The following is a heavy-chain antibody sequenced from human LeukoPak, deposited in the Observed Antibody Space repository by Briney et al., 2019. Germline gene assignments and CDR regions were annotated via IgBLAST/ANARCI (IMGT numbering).Heavy chain of an antibody. Sequence: SETLSFTCAVYGGSFSGYYWSWIRQPPGKGLEWIGEINHSGSTNYNPSLKSRVTISVDASKNQFSLKLSSVTAADTAMYYCARGHKLLWFGELWHNWFDPWGQGTLVTVSS. V-gene: IGHV4-34*01. D-gene: IGHD3-10*01. CDR2: INHSGST. CDR3: ARGHKLLWFGELWHNWFDP. CDR1: GGSFSGYY. J-gene: IGHJ5*02.